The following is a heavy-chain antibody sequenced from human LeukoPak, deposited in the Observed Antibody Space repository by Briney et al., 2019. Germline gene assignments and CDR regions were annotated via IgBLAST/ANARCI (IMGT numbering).Heavy chain of an antibody. CDR3: ARILYNLYYFDY. D-gene: IGHD1-1*01. Sequence: GASVKVSCKASGYTFTGYYMHWVRQAPGQGLEWMGWISAYNGNTNYAQKLQGRVTMTTDTSTSTAYMELRSLRSDDTAVYYCARILYNLYYFDYWGQGTLVTVSS. V-gene: IGHV1-18*04. J-gene: IGHJ4*02. CDR1: GYTFTGYY. CDR2: ISAYNGNT.